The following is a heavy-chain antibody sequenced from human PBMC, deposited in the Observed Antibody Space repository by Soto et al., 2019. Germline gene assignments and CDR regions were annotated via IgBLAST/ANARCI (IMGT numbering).Heavy chain of an antibody. CDR2: FSDGGSP. CDR3: ARGHYYYAMDV. J-gene: IGHJ6*02. Sequence: SETLSLTCAVSGGSVSSGVFSWHWIRQPPGQGLEWIGYFSDGGSPHYTPSRRSRVSISVDRSTKVISLNLTSMTPADTAVDFCARGHYYYAMDVWGQGTTVTVSS. CDR1: GGSVSSGVFS. V-gene: IGHV4-30-2*01.